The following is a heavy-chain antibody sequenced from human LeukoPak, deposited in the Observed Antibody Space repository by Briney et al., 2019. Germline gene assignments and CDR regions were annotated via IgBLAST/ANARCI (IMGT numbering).Heavy chain of an antibody. D-gene: IGHD3-22*01. CDR3: AKERGDYYDSSGYYCLDY. J-gene: IGHJ4*02. CDR1: GFTFSSYG. CDR2: ISYDGSNK. V-gene: IGHV3-30*18. Sequence: GGSLRLSRAASGFTFSSYGMHWVRQAPGKGLEWVAVISYDGSNKYYADSVKGRFTISRDNSKNTLYLQMNSLRAEDTAVYYCAKERGDYYDSSGYYCLDYWGQGTLVTVSS.